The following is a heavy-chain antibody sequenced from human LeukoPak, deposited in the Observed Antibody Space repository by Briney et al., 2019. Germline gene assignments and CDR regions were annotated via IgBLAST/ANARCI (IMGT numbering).Heavy chain of an antibody. CDR2: IYYSGST. CDR1: GGSISSSSYY. J-gene: IGHJ5*02. V-gene: IGHV4-39*01. CDR3: ARGRSYRTNGVCSWFDP. D-gene: IGHD2-8*01. Sequence: KPSETLSLTCTVSGGSISSSSYYWGWIRQPPGKGLEWIGSIYYSGSTYCNPSLKSRVTISVDTSKNQFSLKLSSVTAADTAVYYCARGRSYRTNGVCSWFDPWGQRTLVTVSS.